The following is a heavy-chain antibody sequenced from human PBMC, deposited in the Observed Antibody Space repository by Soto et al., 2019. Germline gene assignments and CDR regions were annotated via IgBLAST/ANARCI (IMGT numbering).Heavy chain of an antibody. D-gene: IGHD2-21*02. Sequence: GGSLRLSCAASGFTFSSYGMHWVRQAPGKGLEWVAVIWYDGSNKYYADYVKGRFTISRDNSKKTLNLKINSLRSEDTAVYYCARDSGGNSVVDYFDYWGQGTLVTVSS. CDR1: GFTFSSYG. CDR2: IWYDGSNK. J-gene: IGHJ4*02. CDR3: ARDSGGNSVVDYFDY. V-gene: IGHV3-33*01.